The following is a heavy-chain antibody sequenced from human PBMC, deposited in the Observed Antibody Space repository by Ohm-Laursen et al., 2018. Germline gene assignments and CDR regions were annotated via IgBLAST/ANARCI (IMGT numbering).Heavy chain of an antibody. Sequence: SLRLSCAASGFTFSSYWMSWVRQAPGKGLEWVANIKQDGSEKNYVDSVKGRFTITRDNANNSLYLQMNSLRVEDTAVYYCAKSGDSSWYLGFDYWGQGTLVTVSS. J-gene: IGHJ4*02. V-gene: IGHV3-7*01. CDR3: AKSGDSSWYLGFDY. CDR2: IKQDGSEK. CDR1: GFTFSSYW. D-gene: IGHD6-13*01.